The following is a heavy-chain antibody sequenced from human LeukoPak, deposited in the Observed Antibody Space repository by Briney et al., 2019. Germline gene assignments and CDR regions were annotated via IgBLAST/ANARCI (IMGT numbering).Heavy chain of an antibody. Sequence: ASVKVSCKASGYTFTSYDINWVRQATGQGLEWMGWMNPNSGNTGYAQKLQGRVTMTTDTSTSTAYMELRSLRSDDTAVYYCARDQRPNFFGVDSLDYWGQGTLVTVSS. D-gene: IGHD3-3*01. CDR1: GYTFTSYD. J-gene: IGHJ4*02. CDR3: ARDQRPNFFGVDSLDY. V-gene: IGHV1-8*02. CDR2: MNPNSGNT.